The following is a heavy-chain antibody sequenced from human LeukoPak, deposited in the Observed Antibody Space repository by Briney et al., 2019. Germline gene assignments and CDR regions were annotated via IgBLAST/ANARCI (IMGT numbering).Heavy chain of an antibody. J-gene: IGHJ4*02. V-gene: IGHV3-33*01. CDR2: IWYDESQK. CDR3: ARGSGNYYTRFDY. Sequence: PGGSLRLSCAASGFIFSHRGMHWVRQAPGKGLEWVAVIWYDESQKYYADSVKGRFTISRDNSKNTLYLQMNSLRAEDTALYYCARGSGNYYTRFDYWGQGTLVTVSS. D-gene: IGHD3-10*01. CDR1: GFIFSHRG.